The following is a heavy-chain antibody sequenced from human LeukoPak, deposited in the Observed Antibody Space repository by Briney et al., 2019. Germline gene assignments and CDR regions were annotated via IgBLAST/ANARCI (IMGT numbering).Heavy chain of an antibody. CDR3: TRDDVDTAMYFDY. Sequence: PGGSLRLSCTASGFIFGDYAMSWVRQAPGKGLEWVGFIISKAYGGTTEYAASVKGRFTISRDDSKSIAYLQMNSLKTEDTAVYYCTRDDVDTAMYFDYCGQGTLVTVSS. J-gene: IGHJ4*02. V-gene: IGHV3-49*04. D-gene: IGHD5-18*01. CDR1: GFIFGDYA. CDR2: IISKAYGGTT.